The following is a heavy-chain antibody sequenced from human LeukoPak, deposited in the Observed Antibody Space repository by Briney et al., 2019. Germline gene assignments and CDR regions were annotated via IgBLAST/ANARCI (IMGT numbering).Heavy chain of an antibody. J-gene: IGHJ4*02. CDR2: INPSDSDT. Sequence: GESLKISCKGSGYSFTNYWTAWVCQMPGRGLEWMVIINPSDSDTRYSPSFQGQVTISADKSISTAYLQWSSLKASDSAMYYCARAWNFDYWGQGTLVTVSS. CDR1: GYSFTNYW. D-gene: IGHD1-1*01. V-gene: IGHV5-51*01. CDR3: ARAWNFDY.